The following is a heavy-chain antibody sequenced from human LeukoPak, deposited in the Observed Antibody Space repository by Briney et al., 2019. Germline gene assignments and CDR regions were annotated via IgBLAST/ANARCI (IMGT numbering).Heavy chain of an antibody. V-gene: IGHV3-23*01. CDR3: ATDREGDPSAYYLV. J-gene: IGHJ4*02. CDR2: ISDNGGRT. D-gene: IGHD3-22*01. CDR1: GFTFSGYA. Sequence: GGSLRLSCATSGFTFSGYAMSWVRQAPGKGLEWVSTISDNGGRTYYADSVKGRFTNSRDNSKNTLFLQMNSLRAEDSAVYYCATDREGDPSAYYLVGGQGTLITVSS.